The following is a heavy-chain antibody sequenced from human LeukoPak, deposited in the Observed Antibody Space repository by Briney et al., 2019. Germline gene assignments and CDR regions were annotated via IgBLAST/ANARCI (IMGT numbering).Heavy chain of an antibody. CDR3: AGGTIEYFY. V-gene: IGHV2-70*04. CDR1: GFSLSTSGMR. D-gene: IGHD3-3*01. CDR2: IDWDDDK. J-gene: IGHJ4*02. Sequence: ESGPALVKPTQTLTLTCTFSGFSLSTSGMRVSWIRQPPGKALEWLARIDWDDDKFYSTSLKTRLTISKDTSKSQVVLTMTNIDPVDTATYYCAGGTIEYFYWGQGTLVTVSS.